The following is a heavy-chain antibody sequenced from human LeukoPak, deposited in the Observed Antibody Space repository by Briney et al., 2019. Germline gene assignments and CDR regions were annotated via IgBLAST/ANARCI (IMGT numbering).Heavy chain of an antibody. CDR2: IKSKSDGGTT. Sequence: GGSLRLSCAASGFNFNNAWLNWVRQAPGQGLEWVGRIKSKSDGGTTDNAAPVKGRFTISKDDSKNTLYLQMNSLKTEDTGIYYCTTGTLTSDYWGQGTLVTVSS. D-gene: IGHD4-17*01. J-gene: IGHJ4*02. CDR1: GFNFNNAW. V-gene: IGHV3-15*01. CDR3: TTGTLTSDY.